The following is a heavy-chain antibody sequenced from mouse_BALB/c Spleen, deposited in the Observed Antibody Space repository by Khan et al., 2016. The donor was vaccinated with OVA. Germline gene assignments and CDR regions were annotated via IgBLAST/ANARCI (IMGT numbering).Heavy chain of an antibody. V-gene: IGHV3-8*02. Sequence: EVQLQESGPGLVKPSQTLSLTCSVTGDSITSGYWNWIRKFPGNKLDYMGYISYSGNTHYYPSLNSRSSITRDTSKNQYYLQLNSVTTENTATYSCTCELHGFAYWGQGTPVTVSA. CDR3: TCELHGFAY. CDR1: GDSITSGY. D-gene: IGHD2-1*01. J-gene: IGHJ3*01. CDR2: ISYSGNT.